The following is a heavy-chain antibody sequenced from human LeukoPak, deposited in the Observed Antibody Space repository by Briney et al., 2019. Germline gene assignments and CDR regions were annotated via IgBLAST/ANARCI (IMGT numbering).Heavy chain of an antibody. CDR3: ARDCWDYGSGSYCGIDY. Sequence: GGSLRLSCAASGFTFSSYAMSWVRQAPGKGLEWVSSNTSSSNYIYYADSVKGRFTISRDNAKNSLYLQMNSLRAEDTTVYYCARDCWDYGSGSYCGIDYWGQGTLVTVSS. D-gene: IGHD3-10*01. CDR2: NTSSSNYI. CDR1: GFTFSSYA. V-gene: IGHV3-21*03. J-gene: IGHJ4*02.